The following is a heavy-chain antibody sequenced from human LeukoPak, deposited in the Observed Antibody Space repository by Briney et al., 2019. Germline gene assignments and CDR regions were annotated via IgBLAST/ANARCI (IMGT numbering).Heavy chain of an antibody. CDR2: INPSGGST. J-gene: IGHJ4*02. D-gene: IGHD6-19*01. Sequence: GASVKVSCKASGYTFTTYYMHWVRQAPGQGLEWMGIINPSGGSTTYAQKFQGRVTMTRDTSTSTVYMELSSLRPEDTAVYYCARVSSGWYYFDYWGQGTLVTVSS. CDR1: GYTFTTYY. V-gene: IGHV1-46*01. CDR3: ARVSSGWYYFDY.